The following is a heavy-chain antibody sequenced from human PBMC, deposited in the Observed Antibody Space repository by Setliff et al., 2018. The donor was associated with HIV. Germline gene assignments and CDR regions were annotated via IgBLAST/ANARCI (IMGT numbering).Heavy chain of an antibody. V-gene: IGHV4-39*01. CDR3: ARGSGKMVRGIFSGSYYYFMDI. CDR1: GDSISSGGYY. J-gene: IGHJ6*03. CDR2: IYYSGSS. Sequence: PSETLSLTCTVSGDSISSGGYYWSWIRQPPGKGLEWIGTIYYSGSSYSSPSLKSRVTISVDTSQNQFSLKLNSVTAADTAVYYCARGSGKMVRGIFSGSYYYFMDIWGKGTTVTVSS. D-gene: IGHD3-10*01.